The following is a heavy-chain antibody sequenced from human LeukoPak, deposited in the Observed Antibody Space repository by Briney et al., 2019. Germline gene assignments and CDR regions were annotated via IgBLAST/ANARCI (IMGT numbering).Heavy chain of an antibody. CDR3: ARHVTGLGWGYCSGGSCYGAYYYYYMDV. J-gene: IGHJ6*03. V-gene: IGHV4-34*01. Sequence: MSSETLSLTCAVYGGSFSGYYWSWIRQPPGKGLEWVGEINHSGSTNYNPSLKSRVTISVDTSKNQFSLKLSSVTAADTAVYYCARHVTGLGWGYCSGGSCYGAYYYYYMDVWGKGTTVTISS. D-gene: IGHD2-15*01. CDR1: GGSFSGYY. CDR2: INHSGST.